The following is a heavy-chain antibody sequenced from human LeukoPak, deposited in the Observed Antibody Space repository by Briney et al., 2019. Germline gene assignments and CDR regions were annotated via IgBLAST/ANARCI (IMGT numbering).Heavy chain of an antibody. CDR2: INWNGGST. J-gene: IGHJ4*02. CDR1: GFTFDDYG. CDR3: AREKHYYDSSGYLY. D-gene: IGHD3-22*01. Sequence: GGSLRLSCAASGFTFDDYGMSWVRQAPGKGLEWVSGINWNGGSTGYADSVRGRFTISRDNAKNSLYLQMNSLRAEDTALYYCAREKHYYDSSGYLYWGQGTLVTVSS. V-gene: IGHV3-20*04.